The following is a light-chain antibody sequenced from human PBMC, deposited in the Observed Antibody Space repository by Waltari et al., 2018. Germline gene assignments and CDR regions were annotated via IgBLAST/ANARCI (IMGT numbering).Light chain of an antibody. CDR3: CSFTSRSTWV. V-gene: IGLV2-14*01. CDR2: DVS. CDR1: SSDVGGYNY. Sequence: QSALTQPASVSGSPGQSITISCTGTSSDVGGYNYVSWYQQHPGKVPKLLIFDVSNSPSGVSNRFSGSKSGNTASLTISGLQAEDESDYYCCSFTSRSTWVFGRGTKLTVL. J-gene: IGLJ3*02.